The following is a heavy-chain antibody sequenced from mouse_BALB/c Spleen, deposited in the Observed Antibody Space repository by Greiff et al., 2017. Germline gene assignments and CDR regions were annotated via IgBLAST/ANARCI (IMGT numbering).Heavy chain of an antibody. J-gene: IGHJ4*01. D-gene: IGHD1-1*01. CDR3: AKSEIYGSSSAMGY. CDR1: GYSFTGYY. V-gene: IGHV1S34*01. Sequence: LVKTGASVKISCKASGYSFTGYYMHWVKQSHGKSLEWIGYISCYNGATSYNQKFKGKATFTVDTSSSTAYMQFNSLTSEDSAVYNSAKSEIYGSSSAMGYWGEEDPDTVSS. CDR2: ISCYNGAT.